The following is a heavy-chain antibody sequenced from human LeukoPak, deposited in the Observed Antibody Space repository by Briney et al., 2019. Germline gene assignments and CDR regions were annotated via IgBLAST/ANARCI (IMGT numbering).Heavy chain of an antibody. V-gene: IGHV4-38-2*01. D-gene: IGHD6-13*01. CDR2: IYHSERT. CDR3: ARGGIAAAVLNWFDP. CDR1: GYSINSGYY. Sequence: KPSETLSLTCAVSGYSINSGYYWGWIRQPPGKGLEWIGSIYHSERTYYNPSLKSRVTISVDTSRNQFSLKLSSVTAADTAVYYCARGGIAAAVLNWFDPWGQGTLVTVSS. J-gene: IGHJ5*02.